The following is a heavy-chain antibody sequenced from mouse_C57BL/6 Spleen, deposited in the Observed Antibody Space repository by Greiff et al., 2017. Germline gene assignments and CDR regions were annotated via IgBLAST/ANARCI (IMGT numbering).Heavy chain of an antibody. CDR1: GFTFSDYY. J-gene: IGHJ2*01. CDR3: ARYYGSRGYFDY. V-gene: IGHV5-16*01. D-gene: IGHD1-1*01. Sequence: EVQLVESEGGLVQPGSSMKLSCTASGFTFSDYYMAWVRQVPEKGLEWVANINYDGSSTYYLDSLKSRFIISRDNAKNILYLQMSSLKSDDTATYYCARYYGSRGYFDYWGQGTTLTVSS. CDR2: INYDGSST.